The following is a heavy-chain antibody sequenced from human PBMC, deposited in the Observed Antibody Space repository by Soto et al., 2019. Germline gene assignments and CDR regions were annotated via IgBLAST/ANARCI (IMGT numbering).Heavy chain of an antibody. J-gene: IGHJ4*02. V-gene: IGHV1-69*13. Sequence: SVEVSCKXSGGTFSSYAISWVRQAPGQGLEWMGGIIPIFGTANYAQKFQGRVTITADESTSTAYMELSSLRSEDTAVYYCAVAARGYSYGFDYWGQGTLVTVSS. CDR3: AVAARGYSYGFDY. CDR2: IIPIFGTA. CDR1: GGTFSSYA. D-gene: IGHD5-18*01.